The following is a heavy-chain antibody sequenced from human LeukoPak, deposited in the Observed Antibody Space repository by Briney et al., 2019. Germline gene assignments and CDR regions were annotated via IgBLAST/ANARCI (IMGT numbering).Heavy chain of an antibody. Sequence: SQTLSLTCAISGDSVSSNSAAWNWIRQSPSRGLEWMGRTYYRSKWYNDYAVSVKSRIAINPDTSKNQFSLQLNSVTPEDTAVYYCARANWNSPRGIDYWGQGTLVTVSS. CDR1: GDSVSSNSAA. D-gene: IGHD1-7*01. V-gene: IGHV6-1*01. CDR2: TYYRSKWYN. J-gene: IGHJ4*02. CDR3: ARANWNSPRGIDY.